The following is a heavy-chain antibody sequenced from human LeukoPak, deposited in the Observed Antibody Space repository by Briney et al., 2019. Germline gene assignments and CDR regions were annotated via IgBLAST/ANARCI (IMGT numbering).Heavy chain of an antibody. CDR1: GFTFSNYW. J-gene: IGHJ4*02. Sequence: GGSLRLSCTASGFTFSNYWMNWVRQAPGKGLEWVANIKQDESAKNYVDSVKGRFTISRDNSKNTLYLQMNSLRAEDTAVYYCARGRGYSYGHIDYWGQGTLVTVSS. D-gene: IGHD5-18*01. CDR3: ARGRGYSYGHIDY. CDR2: IKQDESAK. V-gene: IGHV3-7*04.